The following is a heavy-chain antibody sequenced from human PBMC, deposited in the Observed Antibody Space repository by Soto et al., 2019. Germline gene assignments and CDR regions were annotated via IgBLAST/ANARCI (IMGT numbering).Heavy chain of an antibody. CDR1: GGTFSSYI. Sequence: QVQLVQSGAEVKKPGSSVKVSCKASGGTFSSYIINWVRQAPGQGLEWMGRIIPILGIAKYAQKFQGRVPITADKSTSTAYMELSSLRSEDTAVYYCARGLHYDSISLDDYWGQGTLVTVSS. CDR2: IIPILGIA. CDR3: ARGLHYDSISLDDY. J-gene: IGHJ4*02. V-gene: IGHV1-69*02. D-gene: IGHD3-22*01.